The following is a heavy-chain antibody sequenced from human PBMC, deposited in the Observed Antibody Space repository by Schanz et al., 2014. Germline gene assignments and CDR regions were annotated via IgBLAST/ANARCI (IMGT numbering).Heavy chain of an antibody. D-gene: IGHD2-2*01. CDR1: GFTFITYT. CDR2: ISGRSSHI. J-gene: IGHJ4*02. CDR3: ARAARRTRVVPLYFDY. V-gene: IGHV3-21*06. Sequence: DWTGGSLRLSCYASGFTFITYTMNWVRQAPGKGLEWVSSISGRSSHIYYADSVKGRFSISRDNAKNSLYLQLNSLRAEDTAVYYCARAARRTRVVPLYFDYWGQGTLVTVSS.